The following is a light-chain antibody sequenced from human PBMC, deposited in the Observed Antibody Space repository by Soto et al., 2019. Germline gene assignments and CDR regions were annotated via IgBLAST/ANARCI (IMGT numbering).Light chain of an antibody. CDR2: EVS. Sequence: QSALTQPASVSGSPGQSITISCTGTSSDVGGYKYVSWYQKYPGKAPKLMIYEVSNRPSGVSNRFSGAKSGNTASLTISGLQPEDEADYYCFSYTSANTRIFGGGTKVTVL. J-gene: IGLJ2*01. CDR3: FSYTSANTRI. V-gene: IGLV2-14*01. CDR1: SSDVGGYKY.